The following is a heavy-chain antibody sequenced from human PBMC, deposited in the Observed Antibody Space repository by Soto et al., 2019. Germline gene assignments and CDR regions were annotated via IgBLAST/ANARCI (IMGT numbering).Heavy chain of an antibody. V-gene: IGHV3-11*01. D-gene: IGHD3-22*01. CDR2: ISSSDNII. CDR1: GFIFSDYY. CDR3: ARDRGYYDSSGYFDY. Sequence: GGSLRLSCAASGFIFSDYYMSWIRQAPGKGLEWISYISSSDNIIYYADSVKGRFTISRDNAKNSLYLQMNSLRAEDTAVYYCARDRGYYDSSGYFDYWGQGTLVTVS. J-gene: IGHJ4*02.